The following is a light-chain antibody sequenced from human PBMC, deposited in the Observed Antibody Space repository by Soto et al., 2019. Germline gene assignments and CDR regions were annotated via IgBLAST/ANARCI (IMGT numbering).Light chain of an antibody. V-gene: IGKV1-39*01. Sequence: DIQMTQSPSSLSASVGDRVTITCRASQTISSYLNWYQQTPGRAPKLLIYAASSLQGGVPSRFSGSGSGTDFPLTISSLQPEDFATFYCQQTYSTPSTWTFGQGTKVKIK. CDR1: QTISSY. J-gene: IGKJ1*01. CDR3: QQTYSTPSTWT. CDR2: AAS.